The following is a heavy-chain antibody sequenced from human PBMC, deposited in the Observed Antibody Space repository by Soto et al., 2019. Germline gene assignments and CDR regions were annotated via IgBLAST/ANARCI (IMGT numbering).Heavy chain of an antibody. CDR2: ISPGSRYP. Sequence: GGSLRLSCAGSGFTIGDSYMSWIRQAPGKGLEWLSYISPGSRYPAYADSVKGRFTISRDNAKRSLYLQMMSLTAEDTAIYYCVRGGGGGLFDPWGQGTMVTVSS. D-gene: IGHD2-15*01. J-gene: IGHJ5*02. V-gene: IGHV3-11*06. CDR3: VRGGGGGLFDP. CDR1: GFTIGDSY.